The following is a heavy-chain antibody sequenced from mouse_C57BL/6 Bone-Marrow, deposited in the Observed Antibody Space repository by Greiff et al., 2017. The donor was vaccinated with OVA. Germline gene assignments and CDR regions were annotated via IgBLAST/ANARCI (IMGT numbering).Heavy chain of an antibody. V-gene: IGHV5-16*01. J-gene: IGHJ2*01. CDR3: ARVYYGNYFDY. Sequence: DVQLVESEGGLVQPGSSMKLSCTASGFTFSDYYMAWVRQVPEKGLEWVANINYDGSSTYYLDSLKSRFIISRDNAKNILYLQMSSLKSVDTATYYCARVYYGNYFDYWGQGTTLTVSS. D-gene: IGHD2-1*01. CDR1: GFTFSDYY. CDR2: INYDGSST.